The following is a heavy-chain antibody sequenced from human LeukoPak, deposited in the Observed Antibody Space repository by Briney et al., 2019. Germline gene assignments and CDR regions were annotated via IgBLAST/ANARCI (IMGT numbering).Heavy chain of an antibody. Sequence: PSETLSLTCTVSGGSISSYYWNWVRQPPGKGLEWIGYIFHSGSTKHGPSLNSRVTISLDTSKNQFSLSLNSVTAADTAVYYCARQPSGYYGDSGYYPYYFDYWGQGILVTVSS. J-gene: IGHJ4*02. V-gene: IGHV4-59*08. D-gene: IGHD3-3*01. CDR3: ARQPSGYYGDSGYYPYYFDY. CDR2: IFHSGST. CDR1: GGSISSYY.